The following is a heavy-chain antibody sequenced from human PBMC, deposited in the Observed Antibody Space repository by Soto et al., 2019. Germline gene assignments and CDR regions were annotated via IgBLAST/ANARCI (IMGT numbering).Heavy chain of an antibody. CDR1: GYTFSNYV. J-gene: IGHJ5*02. CDR2: ISLYSDGT. D-gene: IGHD2-2*01. CDR3: ARVVPGAEAWFGP. V-gene: IGHV1-18*01. Sequence: QVQLVQSGGEVKRPGASVKVSCKTSGYTFSNYVITWVRQAPGQPLEGLGWISLYSDGTNYAQKFQGRVSMTTATSTTTASLELRSLRSDATAVYYCARVVPGAEAWFGPWGQGPLVTVSS.